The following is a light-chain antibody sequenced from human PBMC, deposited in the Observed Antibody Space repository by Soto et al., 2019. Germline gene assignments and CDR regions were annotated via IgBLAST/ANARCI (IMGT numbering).Light chain of an antibody. CDR2: RFN. CDR3: QSFDTSLSGSVV. V-gene: IGLV1-40*01. J-gene: IGLJ2*01. CDR1: SSNIEAGHD. Sequence: QAVVTQPPSVSGAPGQRVTISCTGSSSNIEAGHDVHWYQHSPGTAPKLLIYRFNNRPSGVPDRFSGSKSGTSASLAISGLQAEDEADYYFQSFDTSLSGSVVFGGGTKLTVL.